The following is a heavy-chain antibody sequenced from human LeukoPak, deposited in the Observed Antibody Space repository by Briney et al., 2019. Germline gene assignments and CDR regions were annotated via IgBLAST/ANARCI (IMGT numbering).Heavy chain of an antibody. J-gene: IGHJ3*02. CDR1: GYSISSGYY. CDR3: ARDRPYNSGWHQDAFDI. CDR2: IYHSGST. Sequence: PSETLSLTCTVSGYSISSGYYWGWVRQPPGKGLEWIGSIYHSGSTYYNPSLKSRLTISVDTSKNQFSLKLSSVTAADTAVYYCARDRPYNSGWHQDAFDIWGQGTMVTVSS. D-gene: IGHD6-19*01. V-gene: IGHV4-38-2*02.